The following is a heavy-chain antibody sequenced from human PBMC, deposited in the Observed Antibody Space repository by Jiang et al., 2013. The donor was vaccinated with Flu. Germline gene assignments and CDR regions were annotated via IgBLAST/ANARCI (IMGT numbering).Heavy chain of an antibody. D-gene: IGHD3-22*01. V-gene: IGHV4-38-2*01. CDR1: GYSISSGYY. CDR3: ARGSSGYYYYDALDI. CDR2: IYHSGST. Sequence: GSGLVKPSETLSLTCAVSGYSISSGYYWGWIRQPPGKGLEWIGSIYHSGSTYYNPSLKSRVTISVDTSKNQFSLKLSSVTAADTAVYYCARGSSGYYYYDALDIWGQGTMVTV. J-gene: IGHJ3*02.